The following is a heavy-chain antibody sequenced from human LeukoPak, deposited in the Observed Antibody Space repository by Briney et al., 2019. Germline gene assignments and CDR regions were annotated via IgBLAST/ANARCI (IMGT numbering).Heavy chain of an antibody. CDR1: GGTFSSYA. V-gene: IGHV1-69*06. CDR2: IIPIFGTA. CDR3: ARGWRGFIAAAIRGPFDP. J-gene: IGHJ5*02. Sequence: SVKVSCKASGGTFSSYAISWVRRAPGQGLEWMGGIIPIFGTANYAQKFQGRVTITADKSTSTAYMELSSLRSEDTAVYYCARGWRGFIAAAIRGPFDPWGQGTLVTVSS. D-gene: IGHD6-13*01.